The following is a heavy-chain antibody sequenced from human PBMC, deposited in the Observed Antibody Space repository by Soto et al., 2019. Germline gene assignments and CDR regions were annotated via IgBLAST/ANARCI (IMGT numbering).Heavy chain of an antibody. CDR3: ARALYSSGWYGGNWFDP. J-gene: IGHJ5*02. CDR2: INHSGST. Sequence: QVQLQQWGAGLLKPSETLSLTCAVYGGSFSGYYWSWIRQPPGKGLEWIGEINHSGSTTYNPSLKSRVTISVDTSKNQFSLKLSSVTAADTAVYYCARALYSSGWYGGNWFDPWGQGTLVTVSS. CDR1: GGSFSGYY. V-gene: IGHV4-34*01. D-gene: IGHD6-19*01.